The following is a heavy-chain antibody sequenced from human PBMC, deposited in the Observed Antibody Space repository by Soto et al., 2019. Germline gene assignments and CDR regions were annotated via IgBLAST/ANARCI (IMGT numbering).Heavy chain of an antibody. Sequence: ASVKVSCKASGDTFTSYYMHWVRQAPGQGLEWMGIINPSGGTSYAQKFQGWVTMTRDTSISTAYMELSRLRSDDTAVYYCARERQLVKNWFDPWGQGTLVTVSS. D-gene: IGHD6-6*01. CDR1: GDTFTSYY. CDR3: ARERQLVKNWFDP. J-gene: IGHJ5*02. V-gene: IGHV1-2*04. CDR2: INPSGGT.